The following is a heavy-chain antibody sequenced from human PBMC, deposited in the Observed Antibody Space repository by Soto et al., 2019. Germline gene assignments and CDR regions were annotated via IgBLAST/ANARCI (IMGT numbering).Heavy chain of an antibody. CDR1: GFTFSSYC. J-gene: IGHJ4*02. Sequence: GGSLRLSCAASGFTFSSYCMHWVRQAPGKGLVWVSRINSDGSSTSYADSVKGRFTISRDNAKNTLYLQMNSLRAEDTAVYYCARSLMGSAPFDYWGQGTLVTVSS. CDR2: INSDGSST. D-gene: IGHD3-10*01. CDR3: ARSLMGSAPFDY. V-gene: IGHV3-74*01.